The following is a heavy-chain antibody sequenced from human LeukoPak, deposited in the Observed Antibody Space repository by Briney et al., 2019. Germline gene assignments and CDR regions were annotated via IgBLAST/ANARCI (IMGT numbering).Heavy chain of an antibody. Sequence: GGSLRLSCAASGFTFSSYSMNWVRQAPGKGLEWVSYISSSGSTIYYADAVEGRFTISRDNAKNSLYLQMNSLRAEDTAVYYCARDSPDIVVVPAAPLYYYYTGMDVWGQGTMVTASS. CDR2: ISSSGSTI. CDR1: GFTFSSYS. D-gene: IGHD2-2*01. J-gene: IGHJ6*02. CDR3: ARDSPDIVVVPAAPLYYYYTGMDV. V-gene: IGHV3-48*01.